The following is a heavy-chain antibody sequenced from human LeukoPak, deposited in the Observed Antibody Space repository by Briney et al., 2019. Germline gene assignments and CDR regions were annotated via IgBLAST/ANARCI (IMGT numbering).Heavy chain of an antibody. Sequence: GGSLRLSCAVSGFIFSSNAMHWVRQAPGKGLEWVAVIATDGRDKKYADSVEGRFTISRDNSKNTLYLEMNSLRPEDTAVYHCAKDSKVAAAGYFFDYWGQGTLVTVSS. CDR1: GFIFSSNA. V-gene: IGHV3-30*04. D-gene: IGHD6-13*01. CDR2: IATDGRDK. J-gene: IGHJ4*02. CDR3: AKDSKVAAAGYFFDY.